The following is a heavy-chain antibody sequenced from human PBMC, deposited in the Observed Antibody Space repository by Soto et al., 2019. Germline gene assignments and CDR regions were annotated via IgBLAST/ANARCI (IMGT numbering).Heavy chain of an antibody. CDR2: IQSDGSGP. CDR1: GFTFNYYW. Sequence: EAQLVESGGGLVQPGGSLRLSCVASGFTFNYYWRHWVRQAPGKGLVWVSRIQSDGSGPDYVDSVKGRFTISRDNAKNTLYLQMNNLRAEDTAVYYCARGGDPDYWGQGTLVTVSS. V-gene: IGHV3-74*01. CDR3: ARGGDPDY. D-gene: IGHD2-21*02. J-gene: IGHJ4*02.